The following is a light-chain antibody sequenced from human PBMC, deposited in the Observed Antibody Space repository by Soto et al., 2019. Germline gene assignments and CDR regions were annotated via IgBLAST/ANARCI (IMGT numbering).Light chain of an antibody. Sequence: EVVLTQSPGTLSLSPGDRATLSCRASQSLSSSYLAWYQQKPGQAPSLLIYATSSRATGIPDRFSGSGSGTDFTLTISRLEPEDFAVYYCQQYTRSRYMFGQGTKLEIK. CDR1: QSLSSSY. CDR2: ATS. CDR3: QQYTRSRYM. J-gene: IGKJ2*01. V-gene: IGKV3-20*01.